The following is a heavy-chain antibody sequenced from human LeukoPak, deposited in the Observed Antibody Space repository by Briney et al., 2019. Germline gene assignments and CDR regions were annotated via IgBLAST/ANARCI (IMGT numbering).Heavy chain of an antibody. D-gene: IGHD3-10*01. CDR3: AKNFRGHGYYYYYMDV. CDR1: AFTFSNYA. CDR2: VSGNGGTT. Sequence: GGSLRLSCAASAFTFSNYAMSWVRQAPGKGLEWVSTVSGNGGTTFYGDSVRGRFTISRDNSKNTLYLQINSLRAEDTAVYYCAKNFRGHGYYYYYMDVWGKGTTVTVSS. V-gene: IGHV3-23*01. J-gene: IGHJ6*03.